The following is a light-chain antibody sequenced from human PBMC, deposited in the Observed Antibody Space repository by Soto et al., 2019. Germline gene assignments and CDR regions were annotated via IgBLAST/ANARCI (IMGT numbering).Light chain of an antibody. Sequence: QSALTQPRSVSGSPGQSVTISCTGTSSDVGGYNYVSWYQQHPGKAPKLMIYDVTQRPSGVPDRFSGSKSGNTASLTISGLQTEDEADYYCSSYVGSLTVFGGGTKVTVL. J-gene: IGLJ3*02. CDR3: SSYVGSLTV. V-gene: IGLV2-11*01. CDR2: DVT. CDR1: SSDVGGYNY.